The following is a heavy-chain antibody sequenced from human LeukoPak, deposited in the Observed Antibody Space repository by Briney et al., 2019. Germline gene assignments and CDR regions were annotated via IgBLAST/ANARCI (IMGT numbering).Heavy chain of an antibody. CDR1: GGSISSGDYY. Sequence: PSQTLSLTCTVSGGSISSGDYYWSWIRQPPGKGLEWIGYIYYSGGTYYNPSLKSRVTISVDTSKNQFSLKLSSVTAADTAVYYCARVGMVYGDYASFYDPNWFDPWGQGTLVTVSS. CDR3: ARVGMVYGDYASFYDPNWFDP. D-gene: IGHD4-17*01. J-gene: IGHJ5*02. V-gene: IGHV4-30-4*01. CDR2: IYYSGGT.